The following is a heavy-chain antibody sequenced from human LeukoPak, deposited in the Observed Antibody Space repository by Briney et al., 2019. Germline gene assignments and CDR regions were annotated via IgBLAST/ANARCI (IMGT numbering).Heavy chain of an antibody. D-gene: IGHD3-9*01. CDR2: IYHSGTT. J-gene: IGHJ3*02. CDR3: ARAMREYDILSWAFDI. Sequence: PSGTLSLTCAVSGDSISSSHWWSWVRQPSGKGLEWIGEIYHSGTTNYNPSLKSRVTISVDKSKNQFSLKLNSVTAADTAVYYCARAMREYDILSWAFDIWGQGTMVIVSS. CDR1: GDSISSSHW. V-gene: IGHV4-4*02.